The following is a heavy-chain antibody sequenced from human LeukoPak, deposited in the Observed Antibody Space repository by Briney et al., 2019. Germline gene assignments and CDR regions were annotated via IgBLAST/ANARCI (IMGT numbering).Heavy chain of an antibody. CDR2: IYYSGST. J-gene: IGHJ6*03. CDR1: GGSISSYY. Sequence: SETLSLTCTASGGSISSYYWSWLRQPPGKGLEWMGYIYYSGSTNYNPSLKSRVTISVDTSKNQFSLKLSSVTAADTAVYYCARVGVNSSGLDYYYYYYYMDVWGKGTTVTVSS. CDR3: ARVGVNSSGLDYYYYYYYMDV. D-gene: IGHD6-19*01. V-gene: IGHV4-59*01.